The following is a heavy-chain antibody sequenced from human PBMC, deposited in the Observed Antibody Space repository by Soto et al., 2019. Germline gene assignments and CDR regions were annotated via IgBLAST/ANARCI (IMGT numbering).Heavy chain of an antibody. CDR3: ARRASR. Sequence: VQLVESGGGLVQPGGSLRLSCAVSGFTFSSSEMYWVRQAPGKGLEWISYIHPSGQPIFYADSVKGRFTISRDNANNSLFLQMNSLRAEDTAVYYCARRASRWGQGRMVTVSS. D-gene: IGHD1-26*01. V-gene: IGHV3-48*03. CDR2: IHPSGQPI. CDR1: GFTFSSSE. J-gene: IGHJ3*01.